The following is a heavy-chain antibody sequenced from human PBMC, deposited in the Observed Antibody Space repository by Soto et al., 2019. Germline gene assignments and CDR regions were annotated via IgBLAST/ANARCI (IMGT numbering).Heavy chain of an antibody. CDR1: GYTFTSYG. Sequence: GDSVKVSCKASGYTFTSYGISWVRQAPGQGLEWMGWISAYNGNTNYAQKLQGRVTMTTDTSTSTAYMELRSLRSDDTAVYYCARAGDGYSPLGYYYGMDVWGQGTTVTVSS. CDR2: ISAYNGNT. V-gene: IGHV1-18*01. D-gene: IGHD4-4*01. CDR3: ARAGDGYSPLGYYYGMDV. J-gene: IGHJ6*02.